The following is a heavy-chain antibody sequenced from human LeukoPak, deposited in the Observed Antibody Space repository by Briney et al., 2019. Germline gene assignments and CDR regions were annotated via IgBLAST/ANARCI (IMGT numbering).Heavy chain of an antibody. CDR3: ARFRGSRDAFDI. V-gene: IGHV1-18*01. J-gene: IGHJ3*02. Sequence: ASVKVSCKASGYTFSNYGVTWVRQAPGQGLEWMEWIIPYNGNTKYGQNLQGRVTMTTDTSTSTAYMELRSLRSDDTAVYYCARFRGSRDAFDIWGQGTMVTVSS. CDR1: GYTFSNYG. CDR2: IIPYNGNT. D-gene: IGHD1-26*01.